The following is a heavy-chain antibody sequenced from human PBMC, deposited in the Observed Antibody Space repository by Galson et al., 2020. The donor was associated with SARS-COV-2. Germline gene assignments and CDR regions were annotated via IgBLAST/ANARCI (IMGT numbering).Heavy chain of an antibody. J-gene: IGHJ4*02. Sequence: GGSLRLSCAASGFTFSSYGMHWVRQAPGKGLEWVTLISYDGGNKYYADSVKGRFTISRDNSKNTLYLQMNSLRAEDTAVYYCAKDEGGGITIFGVVISWGQGTLVTVSS. D-gene: IGHD3-3*01. V-gene: IGHV3-30*18. CDR2: ISYDGGNK. CDR1: GFTFSSYG. CDR3: AKDEGGGITIFGVVIS.